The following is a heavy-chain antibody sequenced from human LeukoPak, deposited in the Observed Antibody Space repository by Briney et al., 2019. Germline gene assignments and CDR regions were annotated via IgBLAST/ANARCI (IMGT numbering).Heavy chain of an antibody. CDR3: AKVSTRVGLWFRELFSLFDAFDI. V-gene: IGHV3-23*01. J-gene: IGHJ3*02. D-gene: IGHD3-10*01. CDR2: ISGSGGST. CDR1: GFTFSSYA. Sequence: GGSLRLSCAASGFTFSSYAMSWVRQAPGKGLEWVSAISGSGGSTYYADSVKGRFTISRANSKDTLYLQMNSLRAEDTAVYYCAKVSTRVGLWFRELFSLFDAFDIWGQGKMVTVSS.